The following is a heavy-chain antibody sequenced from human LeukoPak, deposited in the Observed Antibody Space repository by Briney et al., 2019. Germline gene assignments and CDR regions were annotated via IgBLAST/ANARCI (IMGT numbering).Heavy chain of an antibody. Sequence: GGSLRLSCAASGFTFSNAWMSWVRQAPGKGLVWVSRINSDGSSTSYADSVKGRFTISRDNAKNTLYLQMNSLRAEDTAVYYCAKGGGRNWNYVDYWGQGTLVTVSS. CDR3: AKGGGRNWNYVDY. J-gene: IGHJ4*02. D-gene: IGHD1-1*01. CDR1: GFTFSNAW. CDR2: INSDGSST. V-gene: IGHV3-74*01.